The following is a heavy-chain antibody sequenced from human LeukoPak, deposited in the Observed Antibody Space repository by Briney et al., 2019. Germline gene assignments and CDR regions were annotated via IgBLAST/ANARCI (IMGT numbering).Heavy chain of an antibody. Sequence: ASVKVSCKASGYTFTGYYMHWVRQAPGQGLEWMGRINPNSGGTNYAQKFQGRVIMTRDTSISTAYMELSRLRSDDTAVYYCARDWYSSSQNWFDPWGQGTLVTVSS. CDR1: GYTFTGYY. J-gene: IGHJ5*02. CDR2: INPNSGGT. V-gene: IGHV1-2*06. CDR3: ARDWYSSSQNWFDP. D-gene: IGHD6-13*01.